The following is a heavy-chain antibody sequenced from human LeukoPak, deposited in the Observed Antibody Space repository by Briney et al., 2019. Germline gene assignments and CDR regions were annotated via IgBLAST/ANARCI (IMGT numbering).Heavy chain of an antibody. CDR2: ISGSGGVYT. Sequence: GGSLRLSCAASGFIFSSNIMNWVRQAPGKGLEWVSTISGSGGVYTYYADSVKGRFTISRDNSKNTLYLQMNSLRAEDTAVYYCGKDGGQYSSGPEFDPRGQGALVTVSS. CDR3: GKDGGQYSSGPEFDP. CDR1: GFIFSSNI. V-gene: IGHV3-23*01. J-gene: IGHJ5*02. D-gene: IGHD6-19*01.